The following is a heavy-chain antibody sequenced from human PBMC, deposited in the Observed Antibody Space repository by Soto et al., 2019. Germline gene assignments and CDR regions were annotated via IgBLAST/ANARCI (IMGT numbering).Heavy chain of an antibody. J-gene: IGHJ6*02. CDR3: TTILGFSYGLLTSPKSLGMDV. D-gene: IGHD3-16*02. CDR1: GFTFSNAW. Sequence: PGGSLRLSCAASGFTFSNAWMNWVRQAPGKGLEWVGRIKSKTDGGTTDYAAPVKGRFTISRDDSKNTLYLQMNSLKTEDTAVYYCTTILGFSYGLLTSPKSLGMDVWGQGTTVTV. CDR2: IKSKTDGGTT. V-gene: IGHV3-15*07.